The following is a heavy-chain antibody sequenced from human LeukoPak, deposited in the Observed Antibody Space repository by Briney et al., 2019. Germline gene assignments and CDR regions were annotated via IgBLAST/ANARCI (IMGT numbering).Heavy chain of an antibody. Sequence: GESLKISCKGSGYSFTSYWIGWVRLMPGKGLEWMGIIYPGDSDTRYSPSFQGQVTISADKSISTAYLQWSSLKASDTAMYYCARVLRITMVRGVTDYYYGMDVWGQGTTVTVSS. V-gene: IGHV5-51*01. CDR1: GYSFTSYW. J-gene: IGHJ6*02. CDR3: ARVLRITMVRGVTDYYYGMDV. CDR2: IYPGDSDT. D-gene: IGHD3-10*01.